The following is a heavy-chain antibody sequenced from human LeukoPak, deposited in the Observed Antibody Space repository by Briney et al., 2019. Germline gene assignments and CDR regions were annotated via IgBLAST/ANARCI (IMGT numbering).Heavy chain of an antibody. J-gene: IGHJ4*02. CDR3: ARELWFGESTLDY. Sequence: PSQTLSLTCAVSGGSISSGGYSWSWIRQHPGKGLEWIGYIYYSGSTYYNPSLKSRVTISVDTSKNQFSLKLSSVTAADTAVYYCARELWFGESTLDYWGQGTLVTVSS. CDR1: GGSISSGGYS. D-gene: IGHD3-10*01. V-gene: IGHV4-31*11. CDR2: IYYSGST.